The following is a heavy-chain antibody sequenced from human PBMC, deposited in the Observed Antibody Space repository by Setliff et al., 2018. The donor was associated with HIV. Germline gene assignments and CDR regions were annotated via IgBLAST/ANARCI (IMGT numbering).Heavy chain of an antibody. CDR1: GYSFTTLW. CDR3: ARGVGDLGRYNYGHTHGD. Sequence: GESLKISCQASGYSFTTLWIAWVRQMPGKGLEWMGMVFPDDSDTRYSPSFQGQVTMTRDTSISTAYMELRSLSSEDTALYFCARGVGDLGRYNYGHTHGDWGQGTQVTVSS. J-gene: IGHJ4*02. CDR2: VFPDDSDT. D-gene: IGHD5-18*01. V-gene: IGHV5-51*01.